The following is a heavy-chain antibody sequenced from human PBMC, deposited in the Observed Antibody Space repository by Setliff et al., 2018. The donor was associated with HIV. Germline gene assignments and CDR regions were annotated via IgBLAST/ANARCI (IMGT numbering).Heavy chain of an antibody. CDR1: GYPIKNSNYY. D-gene: IGHD3-10*01. J-gene: IGHJ4*02. Sequence: TLSLTCTVSGYPIKNSNYYWGWIRQPPGKGLEWIGNIHYSGSTYYNPSLKSRVTISADTSKNQFSLNLSSVTAAETAVYYCARVGYHGSGRYSFDYWGQGTLVTVSS. CDR2: IHYSGST. CDR3: ARVGYHGSGRYSFDY. V-gene: IGHV4-39*07.